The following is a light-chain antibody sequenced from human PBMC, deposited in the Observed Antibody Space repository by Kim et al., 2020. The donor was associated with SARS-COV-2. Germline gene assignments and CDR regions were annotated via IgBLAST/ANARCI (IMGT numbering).Light chain of an antibody. V-gene: IGKV3-20*01. CDR1: QSVSNNY. CDR2: GAS. J-gene: IGKJ1*01. CDR3: QQYGGSPRT. Sequence: SPGERATLSCRASQSVSNNYLAWYQQKPGQAPRLLIYGASSRATGIPDRFSGSGSGKDFTLTISRLEPEDFAVFYCQQYGGSPRTFGQGTKVDIK.